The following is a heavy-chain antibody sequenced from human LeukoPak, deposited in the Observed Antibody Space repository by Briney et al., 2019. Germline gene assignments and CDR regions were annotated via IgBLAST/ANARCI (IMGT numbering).Heavy chain of an antibody. CDR2: IIPIFGTA. V-gene: IGHV1-69*05. Sequence: SVNVSCKASGGTFSSYAISWVRQAPGQGLEWMGGIIPIFGTANYAQKFQGRVTITTDESTSTAYMELSSLRSEDTAVYYCAAPSPRGGAFDIWGQGTMVTVSS. D-gene: IGHD3-16*01. J-gene: IGHJ3*02. CDR1: GGTFSSYA. CDR3: AAPSPRGGAFDI.